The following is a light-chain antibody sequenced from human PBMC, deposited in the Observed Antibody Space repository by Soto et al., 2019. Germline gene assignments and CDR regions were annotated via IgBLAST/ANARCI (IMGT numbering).Light chain of an antibody. CDR3: QQYYNYST. Sequence: DIQMTQSPSTLPASVGDRVTITCRASQTISSWLAWYQQKPGKAPDLLIYDASRLAGGVPSRFSGSESGTEFTLTIGSLQPDDCATYFCQQYYNYSTFGHGTKVEVK. V-gene: IGKV1-5*01. J-gene: IGKJ1*01. CDR2: DAS. CDR1: QTISSW.